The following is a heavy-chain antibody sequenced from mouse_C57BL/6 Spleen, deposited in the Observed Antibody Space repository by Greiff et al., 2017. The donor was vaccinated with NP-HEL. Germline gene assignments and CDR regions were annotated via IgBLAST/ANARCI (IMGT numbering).Heavy chain of an antibody. D-gene: IGHD1-1*02. CDR1: GYTFTSYW. V-gene: IGHV1-55*01. J-gene: IGHJ2*01. CDR3: ARVLGGNPGYFDY. Sequence: VQLQQPGAELVKPGASVKMSCKASGYTFTSYWITWVKQRPGQGLEWIGDIYPGSGSTNYNEKFKSKATLTVDTSSSTAYMQLSSLTSEDSAVYYCARVLGGNPGYFDYWGQGTTLTVSS. CDR2: IYPGSGST.